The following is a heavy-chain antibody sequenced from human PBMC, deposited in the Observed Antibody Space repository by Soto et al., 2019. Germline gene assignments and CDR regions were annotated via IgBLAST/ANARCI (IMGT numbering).Heavy chain of an antibody. CDR1: GFTFSSYG. CDR2: IWYDGSNK. J-gene: IGHJ4*02. D-gene: IGHD3-10*01. V-gene: IGHV3-33*01. Sequence: QVQLVESGGGVVQPGRSLRLSCAASGFTFSSYGMHWVRQAPGKGLEWVAVIWYDGSNKYYADSVKGRFTISRDNPKNTLYLQMNSLRAEDTAVYYCAAGAYYFDYWGQGTLVTVSS. CDR3: AAGAYYFDY.